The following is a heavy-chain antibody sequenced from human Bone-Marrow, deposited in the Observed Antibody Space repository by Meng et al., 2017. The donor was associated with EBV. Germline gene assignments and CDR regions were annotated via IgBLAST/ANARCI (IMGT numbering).Heavy chain of an antibody. CDR2: ISNSGTTI. J-gene: IGHJ4*02. D-gene: IGHD1-26*01. CDR1: GFIFSDPY. Sequence: VQLVQSGGDLVKPGGSLRLSCAASGFIFSDPYMSWVRQTPGKGLEWISYISNSGTTIKYADSVKGRFTISRDNAKNSLYLQMSSLRADDTAVYYCARGSGRWTFDYWGQGTLVTVSS. CDR3: ARGSGRWTFDY. V-gene: IGHV3-11*01.